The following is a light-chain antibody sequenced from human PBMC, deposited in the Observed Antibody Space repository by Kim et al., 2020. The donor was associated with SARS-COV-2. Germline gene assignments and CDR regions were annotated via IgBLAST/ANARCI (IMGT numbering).Light chain of an antibody. CDR1: NIGSKS. V-gene: IGLV3-21*04. Sequence: PGQTASSSCGGNNIGSKSVRWCQPKPGQAPVLVISYDSDRPSGIPERFSGSNSGNTATLTISRVEAGDEADYYCQVWDSTIDHRVLFGGGTQLTVL. CDR3: QVWDSTIDHRVL. CDR2: YDS. J-gene: IGLJ2*01.